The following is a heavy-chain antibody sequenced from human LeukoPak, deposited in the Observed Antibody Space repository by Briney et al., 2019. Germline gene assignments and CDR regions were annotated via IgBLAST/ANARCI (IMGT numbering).Heavy chain of an antibody. CDR3: ARVGYSGSYFYYYYYGMDV. CDR1: GYTFTSYG. J-gene: IGHJ6*02. D-gene: IGHD1-26*01. Sequence: ASVKVSCTASGYTFTSYGISWVRQAPGQGLEWMGWISAYNGNTNYAQKLQGRVTMTTDTSTSTAYIELRSLRSDDTAVYDCARVGYSGSYFYYYYYGMDVWGQGTTVTVSS. CDR2: ISAYNGNT. V-gene: IGHV1-18*01.